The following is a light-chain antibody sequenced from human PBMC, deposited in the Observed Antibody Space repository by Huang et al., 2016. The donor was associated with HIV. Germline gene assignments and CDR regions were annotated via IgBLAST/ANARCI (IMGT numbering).Light chain of an antibody. CDR2: GTS. CDR1: QSVTTS. V-gene: IGKV1-39*01. CDR3: QQTHTTPWT. Sequence: DIHMTQSPSSLPASVGDRVTITCRASQSVTTSLNWYQQKPGKAPTLLMYGTSTLRSGVPSRFRGSGSGTHFTLTITSLRPEDFATYYCQQTHTTPWTFGPGTKVEIK. J-gene: IGKJ1*01.